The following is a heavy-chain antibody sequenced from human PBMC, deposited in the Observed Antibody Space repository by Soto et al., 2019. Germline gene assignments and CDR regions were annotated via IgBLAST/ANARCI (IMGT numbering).Heavy chain of an antibody. V-gene: IGHV3-23*01. J-gene: IGHJ5*02. CDR2: ISGSGDIT. CDR1: GFRFSYYA. D-gene: IGHD3-9*01. Sequence: VGFLSLACAVAGFRFSYYAMTWVLQAPWKGLEWVSGISGSGDITYYADSVRGRFTIYRDNSKNTLHLQMNSLRGDDTALYYCAKCGHYDMLTGQGGFDPWGLGTLVTVSS. CDR3: AKCGHYDMLTGQGGFDP.